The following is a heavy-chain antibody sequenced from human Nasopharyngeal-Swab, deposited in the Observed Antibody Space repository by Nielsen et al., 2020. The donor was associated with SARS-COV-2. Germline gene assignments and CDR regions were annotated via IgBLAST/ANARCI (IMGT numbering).Heavy chain of an antibody. J-gene: IGHJ4*02. V-gene: IGHV4-59*01. Sequence: RQAPGKGLEWIGYIYYSGSTNYNPSLRSRVTISVDTSKNQFSLKLSSVTAADTPVYYCARDMGESSGWPDPFDYWGQGTLVTVSS. D-gene: IGHD6-19*01. CDR2: IYYSGST. CDR3: ARDMGESSGWPDPFDY.